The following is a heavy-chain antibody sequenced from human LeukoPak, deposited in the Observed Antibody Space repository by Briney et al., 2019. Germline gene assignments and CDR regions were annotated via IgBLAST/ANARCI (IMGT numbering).Heavy chain of an antibody. Sequence: TSQTLSLTCTVSGGSISSGTYYWPWIRQPAGKGLEWIGRIYTTGSTNYNPSLKSRVTMSTDTSKNQFSLKLSSVTAADTAVYYCARVTTGGYYNCWGQGTLVTVSS. CDR1: GGSISSGTYY. J-gene: IGHJ4*02. D-gene: IGHD3-22*01. V-gene: IGHV4-61*02. CDR2: IYTTGST. CDR3: ARVTTGGYYNC.